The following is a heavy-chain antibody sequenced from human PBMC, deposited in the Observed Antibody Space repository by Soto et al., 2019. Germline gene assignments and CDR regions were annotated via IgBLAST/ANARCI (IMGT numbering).Heavy chain of an antibody. Sequence: QVQLVESGGGVVQPGRSLRLSCAASGFTFSSYAMHWVRQAPGKGLEWVAVISYDGSNKYYADSVKGRFTISRDNSKNTLYLQMNSLRAEDTAVYYCARGIVVVVAATHSDYWRQGTLVTVSS. V-gene: IGHV3-30-3*01. D-gene: IGHD2-15*01. CDR3: ARGIVVVVAATHSDY. CDR2: ISYDGSNK. CDR1: GFTFSSYA. J-gene: IGHJ4*02.